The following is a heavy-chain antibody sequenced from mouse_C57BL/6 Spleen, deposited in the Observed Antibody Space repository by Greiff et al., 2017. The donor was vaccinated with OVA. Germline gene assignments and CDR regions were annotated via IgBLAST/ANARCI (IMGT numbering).Heavy chain of an antibody. D-gene: IGHD1-1*01. J-gene: IGHJ1*03. CDR2: ISSGGSYT. CDR1: GFTFSSYG. Sequence: EVKLVESGGDLVKPGGSLKLSCAASGFTFSSYGMSWVRQTPDKRLEWVATISSGGSYTYYPDSVKGRFTIYRDTAKNTLYLQMSSLKSEYTARYYCARQRYGSSYPYWYFDVWGTGTTVTVSS. CDR3: ARQRYGSSYPYWYFDV. V-gene: IGHV5-6*01.